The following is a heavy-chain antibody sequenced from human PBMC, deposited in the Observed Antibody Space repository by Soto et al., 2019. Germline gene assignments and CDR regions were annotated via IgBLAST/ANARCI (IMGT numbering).Heavy chain of an antibody. CDR2: ISSSSSYI. V-gene: IGHV3-21*01. CDR3: ARDQPGYSYGYGLGY. Sequence: EVQLVESGGGLVKPGGSLRLSCAASGFTFSSYSMNWVRQAPGKGLEGVSSISSSSSYIYYADSVEGRFTISRDNAKNSLYLQRTSLRAEDTAVYYCARDQPGYSYGYGLGYWGQGNLVTVSS. D-gene: IGHD5-18*01. CDR1: GFTFSSYS. J-gene: IGHJ4*02.